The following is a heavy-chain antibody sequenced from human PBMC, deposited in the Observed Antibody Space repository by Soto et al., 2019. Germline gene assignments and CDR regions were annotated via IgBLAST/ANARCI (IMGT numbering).Heavy chain of an antibody. J-gene: IGHJ4*02. CDR3: ATHLRSYGLNYFDY. Sequence: PGESLKISCNGSGYSFTSYWIGLVRQMPGKGLEWMGIIYTGDSDTRYSPSFQGQVTISADKSISTAYLQWSSLKASDTAMYYCATHLRSYGLNYFDYWGQGTLVTVSS. V-gene: IGHV5-51*01. D-gene: IGHD5-18*01. CDR2: IYTGDSDT. CDR1: GYSFTSYW.